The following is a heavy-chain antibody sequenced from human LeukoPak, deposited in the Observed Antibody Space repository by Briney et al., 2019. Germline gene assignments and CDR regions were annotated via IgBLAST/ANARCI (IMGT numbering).Heavy chain of an antibody. CDR3: AKDREVFGRWLQPKSRDFDY. Sequence: GGSLRLSCAASGFTFSSYSMNWVRQAPGKGLEWVSSITGSSGSTYYADSVKGRFTISRDNSKNTLYLQMNSLRAEDTAVYYCAKDREVFGRWLQPKSRDFDYWGQGTLVTVSS. CDR2: ITGSSGST. V-gene: IGHV3-23*01. CDR1: GFTFSSYS. D-gene: IGHD5-24*01. J-gene: IGHJ4*02.